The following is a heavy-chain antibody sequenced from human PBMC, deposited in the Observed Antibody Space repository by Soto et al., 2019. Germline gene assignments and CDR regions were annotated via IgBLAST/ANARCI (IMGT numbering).Heavy chain of an antibody. V-gene: IGHV1-2*02. Sequence: ASVKVSCKTSGYTFTDYSFHWVRHAPGQGLEWMGWINPDSGGTNCAQNFLGRVTMTRDTSISTAYMEVRRLRSDDTAVYYCAIGNCNNGVCYLDYYGLDVWGQGTTVTVS. J-gene: IGHJ6*02. D-gene: IGHD2-8*01. CDR2: INPDSGGT. CDR1: GYTFTDYS. CDR3: AIGNCNNGVCYLDYYGLDV.